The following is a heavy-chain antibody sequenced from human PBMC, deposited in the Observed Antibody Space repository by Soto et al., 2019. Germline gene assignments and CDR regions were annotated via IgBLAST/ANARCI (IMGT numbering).Heavy chain of an antibody. CDR3: ARDITAMLWNLFGF. CDR1: GYTFTSYG. J-gene: IGHJ5*01. V-gene: IGHV1-18*01. Sequence: ASVKVSCKASGYTFTSYGISWVRQAPGQGLEWMGWISAYNGNTNYAQKLQGRVTMTTDTSTSTAYMELRSLRSDDTAVYYCARDITAMLWNLFGFWGHGPLVTVSS. CDR2: ISAYNGNT. D-gene: IGHD5-18*01.